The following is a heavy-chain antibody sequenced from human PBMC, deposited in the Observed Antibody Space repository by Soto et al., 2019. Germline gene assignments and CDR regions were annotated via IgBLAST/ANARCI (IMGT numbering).Heavy chain of an antibody. Sequence: GGSLRLSCAASGFTFSSYGMHWVRQAPGKGLEWVAVISYDGSNKYYADSVKGRFTISRDNSKNSLYLQVNSLRVEDTAVYYCARDGVDAGLYFDYWGQGALVTVSS. CDR3: ARDGVDAGLYFDY. V-gene: IGHV3-30*03. D-gene: IGHD2-15*01. J-gene: IGHJ4*02. CDR1: GFTFSSYG. CDR2: ISYDGSNK.